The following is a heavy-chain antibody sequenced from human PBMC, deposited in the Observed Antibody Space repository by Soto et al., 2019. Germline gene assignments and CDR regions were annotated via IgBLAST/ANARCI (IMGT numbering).Heavy chain of an antibody. CDR2: ISGSGGST. Sequence: PGGSLRLSCAASGFTFSSYAMSWVRQAPGKGLEWVSAISGSGGSTYYADSVKGRFTISRDNSKNTLYLQMNSLRAEDTAVYYCAKDKVVIIFSASFDPWGQGTLVTVSS. V-gene: IGHV3-23*01. CDR1: GFTFSSYA. CDR3: AKDKVVIIFSASFDP. J-gene: IGHJ5*02. D-gene: IGHD3-3*01.